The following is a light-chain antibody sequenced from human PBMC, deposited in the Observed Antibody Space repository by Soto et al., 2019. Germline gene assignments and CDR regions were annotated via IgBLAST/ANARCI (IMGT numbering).Light chain of an antibody. V-gene: IGKV1-39*01. CDR3: QQSYSTPWT. J-gene: IGKJ1*01. Sequence: DIQMTQSPSSLSASVGDRVTITCRASQSISSYLNWYQQKPGKAPNLLIYTASSLQSGVPSRFSGSGSGTDFPLTISSLGPEDFATYYCQQSYSTPWTFGQGTKVEIK. CDR2: TAS. CDR1: QSISSY.